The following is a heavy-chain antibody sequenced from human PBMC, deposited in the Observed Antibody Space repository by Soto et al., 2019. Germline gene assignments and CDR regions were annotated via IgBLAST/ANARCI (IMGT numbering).Heavy chain of an antibody. Sequence: QVTLKESGPVVVKPTETLTLTCTVSGFSLNTIRMGVTWIRQPPGKALEWLAHIYSNDEKSYSTSLQRRLTISKDTYKGQVVLTMTNMDPVDTATYYCARIRDGYNVDYWGQGTLVTVSS. CDR2: IYSNDEK. D-gene: IGHD5-12*01. V-gene: IGHV2-26*01. J-gene: IGHJ4*02. CDR3: ARIRDGYNVDY. CDR1: GFSLNTIRMG.